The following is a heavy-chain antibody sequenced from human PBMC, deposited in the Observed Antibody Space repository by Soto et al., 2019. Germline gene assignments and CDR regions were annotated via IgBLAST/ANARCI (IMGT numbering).Heavy chain of an antibody. V-gene: IGHV1-69*01. D-gene: IGHD3-10*01. CDR2: IIPIFGTP. CDR3: ARDRDDYDSGNYYNRIDF. CDR1: GGIFSTYA. Sequence: QVQLVQSGAEVKKPGSSVKVSCKASGGIFSTYAISWLRQAPGQGLEWMGGIIPIFGTPNYAQRFQGRVTITADESTITSYMELSRQKSEDTAVYYCARDRDDYDSGNYYNRIDFWGQGTLVTVSS. J-gene: IGHJ4*02.